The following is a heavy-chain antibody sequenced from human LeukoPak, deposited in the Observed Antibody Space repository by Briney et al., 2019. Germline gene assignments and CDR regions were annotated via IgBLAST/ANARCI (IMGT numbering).Heavy chain of an antibody. CDR2: IYTSGST. V-gene: IGHV4-61*02. J-gene: IGHJ5*02. CDR1: GVSISSGSYY. CDR3: ARGYYDSRRLNWFDP. Sequence: PSQTLSLTCTVSGVSISSGSYYWSWIRQPAGKGLEWIGRIYTSGSTYYNPSLKSRVTISVDTSKNQFSLKLSSVTAADTAVYYCARGYYDSRRLNWFDPWGQGTLVTVSS. D-gene: IGHD3-22*01.